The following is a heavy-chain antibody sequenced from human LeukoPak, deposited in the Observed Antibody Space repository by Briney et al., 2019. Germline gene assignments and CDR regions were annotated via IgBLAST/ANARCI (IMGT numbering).Heavy chain of an antibody. CDR3: AGSSNVVVPAAMVDP. V-gene: IGHV4-34*01. CDR2: INHIGST. Sequence: SETLSLTCAVYGGSFCGYYWSWIRPPPGKGLEWIGEINHIGSTNYNTSLTSRVTISVYTSKNKFCLKLSSVAPADTAVYYCAGSSNVVVPAAMVDPSGQGSLGTVSS. D-gene: IGHD2-2*01. CDR1: GGSFCGYY. J-gene: IGHJ5*02.